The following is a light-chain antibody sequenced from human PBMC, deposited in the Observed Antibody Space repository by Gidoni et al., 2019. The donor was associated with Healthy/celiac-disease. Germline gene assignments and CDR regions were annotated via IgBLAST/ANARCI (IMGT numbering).Light chain of an antibody. Sequence: QSVLNQPPSPSGIPRQRVTIPCSVCSSNIGSNTVNGYQQLPETAPKLLIYSNNQRPSGVPDRFSGSKSGTSASLAISGLQSEDEADYYCAAWDDSLNGYVFGTGTKVTVL. V-gene: IGLV1-44*01. J-gene: IGLJ1*01. CDR1: SSNIGSNT. CDR3: AAWDDSLNGYV. CDR2: SNN.